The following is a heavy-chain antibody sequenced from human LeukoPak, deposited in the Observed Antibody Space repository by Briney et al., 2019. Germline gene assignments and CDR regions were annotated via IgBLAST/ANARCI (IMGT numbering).Heavy chain of an antibody. CDR1: GGSFSGYY. CDR2: INHSGST. Sequence: SETLSLTCAVYGGSFSGYYWSWIRQPPGKGLEWIGEINHSGSTNYNPSLKSRVTISVDTSKNQFSLKLSSVTAADTAVYYCARGPYGSGWYDGNYYFDYWGQGTLVTVSS. D-gene: IGHD6-19*01. J-gene: IGHJ4*02. CDR3: ARGPYGSGWYDGNYYFDY. V-gene: IGHV4-34*01.